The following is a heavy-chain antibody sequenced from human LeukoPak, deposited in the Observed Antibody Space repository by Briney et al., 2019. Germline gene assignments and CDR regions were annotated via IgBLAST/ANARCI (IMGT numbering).Heavy chain of an antibody. J-gene: IGHJ3*02. CDR1: GDSVSSNSAA. CDR2: TYYRSKWYN. D-gene: IGHD6-19*01. CDR3: ARGRRRVAATMVGAFDI. V-gene: IGHV6-1*01. Sequence: SQTLSLTCAISGDSVSSNSAAWNWIRQSPSRGLEWLGGTYYRSKWYNDYAVSVKSRITINPDTSKNQFSLQLNSVTPEDTAVNYCARGRRRVAATMVGAFDIWGQGTMVTVSS.